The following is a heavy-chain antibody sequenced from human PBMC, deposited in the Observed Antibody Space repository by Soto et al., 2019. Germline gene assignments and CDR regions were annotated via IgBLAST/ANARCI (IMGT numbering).Heavy chain of an antibody. J-gene: IGHJ4*02. CDR2: IYYSGST. D-gene: IGHD3-22*01. CDR3: ARVKGYYYDSSGYYYYFDY. V-gene: IGHV4-61*01. CDR1: GASVSSDTYY. Sequence: SETLSLTCTVSGASVSSDTYYWSWIRQPPGKGLEWIGYIYYSGSTNYNPSLKSRVTISVDTSKNQFSLKLSSVTAADTAVYYCARVKGYYYDSSGYYYYFDYWGQGTLVTVS.